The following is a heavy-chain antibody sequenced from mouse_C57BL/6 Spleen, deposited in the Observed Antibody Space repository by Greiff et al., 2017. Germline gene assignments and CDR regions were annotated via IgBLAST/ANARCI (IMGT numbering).Heavy chain of an antibody. J-gene: IGHJ2*01. CDR1: GFNIKDYY. CDR2: IDPEAGAT. V-gene: IGHV14-2*01. CDR3: ARSHYYGSSYGFDY. D-gene: IGHD1-1*01. Sequence: EVQLQQSGAELVKPGASVKLSCTASGFNIKDYYLHWVKQRTEQGLEWIGRIDPEAGATKYAPKFQGKATLTADTSSNTAYLQLSSLTSEDTAVYYCARSHYYGSSYGFDYGGQGTTLTVSS.